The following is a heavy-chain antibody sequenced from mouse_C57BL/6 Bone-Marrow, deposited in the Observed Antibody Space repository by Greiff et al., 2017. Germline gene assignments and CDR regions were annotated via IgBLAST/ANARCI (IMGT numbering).Heavy chain of an antibody. CDR2: INPSTGGT. Sequence: VQLQQSGPELVKPGASVKISCKASGYSFTGYYMNWVKQSPEKSLEWIGEINPSTGGTTYNQKFKAKATLTVDKSSSTAYMQLKSLTSEDSAVYYCARLSKSHYYGSSYFDYWGQGTTRTVSS. D-gene: IGHD1-1*01. V-gene: IGHV1-42*01. J-gene: IGHJ2*01. CDR1: GYSFTGYY. CDR3: ARLSKSHYYGSSYFDY.